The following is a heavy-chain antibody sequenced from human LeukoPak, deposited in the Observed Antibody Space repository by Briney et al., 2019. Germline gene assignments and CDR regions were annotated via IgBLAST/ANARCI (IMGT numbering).Heavy chain of an antibody. Sequence: GGSLRLSCAASGFTFSSYWMSWVRQAPGKGLEWVANMKGDGSEIHYVESVKGRFTISRNNAKNSLYLQMNSLRVEDTAVYYCARPAYTAAYDLWGQGTMVTVSS. CDR1: GFTFSSYW. CDR2: MKGDGSEI. CDR3: ARPAYTAAYDL. J-gene: IGHJ3*01. D-gene: IGHD3-16*01. V-gene: IGHV3-7*01.